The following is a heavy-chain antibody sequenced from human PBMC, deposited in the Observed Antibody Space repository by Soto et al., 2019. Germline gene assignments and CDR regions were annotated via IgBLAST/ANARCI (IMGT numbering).Heavy chain of an antibody. CDR3: ATSTWYKIDY. CDR2: MYHSGST. CDR1: GASISSGQW. V-gene: IGHV4-4*02. J-gene: IGHJ4*02. Sequence: QLQLQACPPGVEHPSTTLSLTCAASGASISSGQWKCCRRLPAGKGLEWIGEMYHSGSTNCTPSLKSRVTVSVDQSKNQFSLELRSVTAADTAVYYCATSTWYKIDYWGQGTLVTVSS. D-gene: IGHD1-1*01.